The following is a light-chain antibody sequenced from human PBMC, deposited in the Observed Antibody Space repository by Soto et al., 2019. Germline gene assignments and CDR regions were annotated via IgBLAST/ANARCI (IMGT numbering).Light chain of an antibody. CDR2: KAS. Sequence: DIQMTQSPSTLSASVGDRVTITCRASQSISSWLVWYQQKPGKAPKLLIYKASSLESGVPSRFSGSGSGTEFTLTISSLQPDDFATYYCQQYNSYLFGQGTKVEIK. CDR1: QSISSW. V-gene: IGKV1-5*03. J-gene: IGKJ1*01. CDR3: QQYNSYL.